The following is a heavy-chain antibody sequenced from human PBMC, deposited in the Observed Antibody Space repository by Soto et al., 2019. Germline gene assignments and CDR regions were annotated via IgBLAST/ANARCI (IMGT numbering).Heavy chain of an antibody. Sequence: QVQLVESGGGVVQPGRSLRLSCTASGFTFSSYGMHWVRQAPGKGLEWVAVIWYDGSNKYYADSVKGRFTISRDNSKNTLYLQMNSLRAEDTAVYYCARKNRGYYGSGRSGLGYYCYYMDVWGKGTTVTVSS. CDR2: IWYDGSNK. CDR3: ARKNRGYYGSGRSGLGYYCYYMDV. CDR1: GFTFSSYG. D-gene: IGHD3-10*01. J-gene: IGHJ6*03. V-gene: IGHV3-33*01.